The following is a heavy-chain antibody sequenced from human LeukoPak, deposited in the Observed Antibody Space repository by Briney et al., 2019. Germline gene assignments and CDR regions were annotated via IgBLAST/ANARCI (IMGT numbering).Heavy chain of an antibody. J-gene: IGHJ4*02. V-gene: IGHV3-23*01. CDR3: AKADYYDSSGPSAFDY. Sequence: GGSLRLSCAASGLTFSSYAMSWVRQAPGKGLEWVSAISGSGGSTYYADSVKGRFTISRDDSKNTLYLQMNSLRAEDTAVYYCAKADYYDSSGPSAFDYWGQGTLVTVSS. CDR2: ISGSGGST. CDR1: GLTFSSYA. D-gene: IGHD3-22*01.